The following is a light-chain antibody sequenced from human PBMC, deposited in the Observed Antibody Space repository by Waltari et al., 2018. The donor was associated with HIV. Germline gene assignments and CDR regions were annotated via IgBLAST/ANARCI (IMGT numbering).Light chain of an antibody. CDR1: ALPNTY. CDR2: EDN. V-gene: IGLV3-10*01. CDR3: YSTDGSGNHRV. Sequence: SYELTQPPSVSVSPGQTATITCSGDALPNTYPYWYQQKSGQAPVLVVYEDNKRPSGIPGRFSGSNSGTMATLTISGAQVEDEADYYCYSTDGSGNHRVFGGGTKLTVL. J-gene: IGLJ2*01.